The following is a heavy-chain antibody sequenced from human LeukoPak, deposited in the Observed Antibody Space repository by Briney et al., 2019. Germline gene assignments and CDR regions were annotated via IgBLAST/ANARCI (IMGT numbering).Heavy chain of an antibody. CDR3: ARDGPVPATADAFDI. D-gene: IGHD2-2*01. Sequence: GESLKISCKGSGYDFTTYWIGWVRQMPGQGLEWMGIIYPGDSDIRNSPSFQGQVTISADKSIGTVYLQWSSLKASDTAIYYCARDGPVPATADAFDIWGQGTMVTVSS. CDR1: GYDFTTYW. J-gene: IGHJ3*02. V-gene: IGHV5-51*01. CDR2: IYPGDSDI.